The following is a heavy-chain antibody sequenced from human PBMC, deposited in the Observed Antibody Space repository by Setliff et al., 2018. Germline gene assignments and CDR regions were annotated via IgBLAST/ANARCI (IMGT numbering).Heavy chain of an antibody. CDR3: TTDRGFSEWPLYGSLVSHYYGMDV. CDR2: IKTKGDGGTT. CDR1: GFTFDNAW. V-gene: IGHV3-15*01. D-gene: IGHD3-3*01. J-gene: IGHJ6*02. Sequence: GGSLRLSCAASGFTFDNAWMSWVRQAPGRGLEWVGRIKTKGDGGTTDYAAPVKGRFTISRDDSKNTLYVKMNSLKTEDTGVYYCTTDRGFSEWPLYGSLVSHYYGMDVWGQGTTVTVSS.